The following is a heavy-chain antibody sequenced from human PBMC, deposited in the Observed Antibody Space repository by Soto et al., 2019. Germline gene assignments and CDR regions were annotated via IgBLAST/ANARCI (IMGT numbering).Heavy chain of an antibody. D-gene: IGHD1-1*01. CDR2: ISGSGGIT. V-gene: IGHV3-23*01. CDR3: AKDHGRTTPKTTDY. Sequence: GVSIRLSCAASGFTFSSYAMSWVRQAPGKGLDWVSAISGSGGITYYADSVKGRFTISRDNSKNTLYLQMNSLRAEDTAVYYCAKDHGRTTPKTTDYWGQGTLVTVSS. CDR1: GFTFSSYA. J-gene: IGHJ4*02.